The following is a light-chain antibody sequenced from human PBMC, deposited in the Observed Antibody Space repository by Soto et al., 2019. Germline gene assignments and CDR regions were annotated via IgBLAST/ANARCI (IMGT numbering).Light chain of an antibody. Sequence: DIQMTQSPSSLSASVGDRVTITCRASQTISSWLAWYQQKPGTAPQLLIYKASTLESGVPSRFSGSGSGTEFTLTISSLQPDDFATYYCQQYNTSSYTFGQGTKVDI. CDR1: QTISSW. CDR2: KAS. J-gene: IGKJ2*01. V-gene: IGKV1-5*03. CDR3: QQYNTSSYT.